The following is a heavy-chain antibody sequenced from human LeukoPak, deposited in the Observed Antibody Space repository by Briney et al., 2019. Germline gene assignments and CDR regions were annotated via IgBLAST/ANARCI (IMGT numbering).Heavy chain of an antibody. CDR3: AREPIQLGQGDYYYYGMDV. J-gene: IGHJ6*02. CDR1: GYTFTSYY. V-gene: IGHV1-46*01. D-gene: IGHD5-18*01. Sequence: ASVKVSCKASGYTFTSYYMHWVRQAPGQGLEWMGIINPSGGSTSYAQKFQGRVTMTRDTSASTVYMELSSLRSEDTAVYYCAREPIQLGQGDYYYYGMDVWGQGTTVTASS. CDR2: INPSGGST.